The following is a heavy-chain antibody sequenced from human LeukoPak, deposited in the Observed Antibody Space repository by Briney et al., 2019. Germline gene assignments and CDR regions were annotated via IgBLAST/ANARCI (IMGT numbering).Heavy chain of an antibody. V-gene: IGHV3-30*04. CDR2: ISYDGSNK. Sequence: LGGSLRLSCAASGFTFSSYAMHWVRQAPGKGLEWVAVISYDGSNKYYADSVKGRFTISRDNSKNTLYLQMNSLRAEDTAVYYCARTALYGDYAPHFDYWGQGTLVTVSS. CDR1: GFTFSSYA. D-gene: IGHD4-17*01. J-gene: IGHJ4*02. CDR3: ARTALYGDYAPHFDY.